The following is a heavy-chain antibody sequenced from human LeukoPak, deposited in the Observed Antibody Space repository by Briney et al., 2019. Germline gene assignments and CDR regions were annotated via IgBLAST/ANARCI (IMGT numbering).Heavy chain of an antibody. D-gene: IGHD3-10*01. V-gene: IGHV1-69*04. J-gene: IGHJ6*02. CDR2: IIPILGIA. CDR1: GGTFSSYA. Sequence: SVKVSCKASGGTFSSYAISWVRQAPGQGLEWMGRIIPILGIANYAQKFQGRVTITADKSTSTAYMKLSSLRSEDTAVYYCAGGGSGSYYNPLYYYYYGMDVWGQGTTVTVSS. CDR3: AGGGSGSYYNPLYYYYYGMDV.